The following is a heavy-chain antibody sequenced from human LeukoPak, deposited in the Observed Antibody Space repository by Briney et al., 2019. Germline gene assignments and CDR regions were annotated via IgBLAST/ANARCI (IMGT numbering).Heavy chain of an antibody. Sequence: GSLRLSCAASGFTFSSYSMNWVRQPPGKGLEWIGEINHSGSTNYNPSLKSRVTISVDTSKNQFSLKLSSVTAADTAVYYCARGNGDYDFWSGYYYGHDAFDIWGQGTMVTVSS. CDR3: ARGNGDYDFWSGYYYGHDAFDI. J-gene: IGHJ3*02. CDR1: GFTFSSYS. D-gene: IGHD3-3*01. CDR2: INHSGST. V-gene: IGHV4-34*01.